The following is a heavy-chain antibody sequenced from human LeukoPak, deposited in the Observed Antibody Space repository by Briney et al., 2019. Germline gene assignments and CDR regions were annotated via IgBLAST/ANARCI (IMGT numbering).Heavy chain of an antibody. V-gene: IGHV4-39*01. CDR3: ARQRAHGTWAFDY. D-gene: IGHD1-26*01. Sequence: SETLSLTCTVSRGSISSRSDYWWAWIRQPPGQGLEWIGSVYHSGGIYYNPSLKSRLTVSVDTSKDHFSLNLASVTAADTAVYYCARQRAHGTWAFDYWGQGTLLTVSS. J-gene: IGHJ4*02. CDR2: VYHSGGI. CDR1: RGSISSRSDY.